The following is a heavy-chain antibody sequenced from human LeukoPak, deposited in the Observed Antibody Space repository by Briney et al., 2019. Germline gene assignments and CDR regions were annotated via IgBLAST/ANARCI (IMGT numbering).Heavy chain of an antibody. CDR1: GLTFSSYA. J-gene: IGHJ5*02. CDR2: MSSNGGTT. CDR3: ASSHCTAGSCNWFDP. V-gene: IGHV3-64*01. D-gene: IGHD2-8*02. Sequence: GGSLRLSCAASGLTFSSYAMHWVRQAPGKGLEYVSAMSSNGGTTDYTNSVKGRFTISRDNSKNTLYLQMGSLRAEDMAVYYCASSHCTAGSCNWFDPWGQGTLVTVSS.